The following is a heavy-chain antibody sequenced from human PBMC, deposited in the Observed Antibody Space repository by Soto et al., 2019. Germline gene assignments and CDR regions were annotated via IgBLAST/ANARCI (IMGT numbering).Heavy chain of an antibody. J-gene: IGHJ6*03. CDR1: GFTFSSYA. CDR3: ANGGGEEQWLVPEGISYYHYYMDV. Sequence: EVQLLESGGGLVQPGGSLRLSCAASGFTFSSYAMSWVRQAPGKGLEWVSVISGSGGRTYYADSVKGRFTISRDNSKNTRYLQMNSVRAEDTAVYYCANGGGEEQWLVPEGISYYHYYMDVWGKGTTVTVSS. D-gene: IGHD6-19*01. V-gene: IGHV3-23*01. CDR2: ISGSGGRT.